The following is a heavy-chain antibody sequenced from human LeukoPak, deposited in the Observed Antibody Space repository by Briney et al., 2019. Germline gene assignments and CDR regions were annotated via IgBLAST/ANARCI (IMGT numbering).Heavy chain of an antibody. CDR2: VSGRDTST. D-gene: IGHD3-9*01. CDR3: AKWGDYDVLTGYYDSDY. Sequence: GGSLRLSCAASGFTFSNYAMSWVRQAPGKGLEWVSAVSGRDTSTYYTDSVKGRFTISRDNSKDTLYLQMNSLSAEDTAIYYCAKWGDYDVLTGYYDSDYWGQGTLVTVSS. CDR1: GFTFSNYA. J-gene: IGHJ4*02. V-gene: IGHV3-23*01.